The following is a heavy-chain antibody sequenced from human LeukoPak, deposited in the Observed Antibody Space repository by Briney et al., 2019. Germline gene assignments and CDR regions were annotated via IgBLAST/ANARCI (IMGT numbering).Heavy chain of an antibody. D-gene: IGHD3-10*01. CDR2: IIPILGIA. V-gene: IGHV1-69*02. CDR1: GGTFSSYT. CDR3: ARSAYGSGSYYGAPSYYFDY. Sequence: SVKVSCKASGGTFSSYTISWVRQAPGQGLEWMGRIIPILGIANYAQKFQGRVTITADKSTSTAYTELSSLRSEDTAVYYCARSAYGSGSYYGAPSYYFDYWGQGTLVTVSS. J-gene: IGHJ4*02.